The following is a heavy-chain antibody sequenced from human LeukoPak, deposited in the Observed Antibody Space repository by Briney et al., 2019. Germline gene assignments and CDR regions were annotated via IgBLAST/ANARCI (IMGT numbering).Heavy chain of an antibody. D-gene: IGHD3-16*01. J-gene: IGHJ3*02. CDR1: GGSISGYH. V-gene: IGHV4-59*01. CDR2: IYYSGST. CDR3: ARGGLENAYHANDGFDI. Sequence: SESLSLTCTVSGGSISGYHWSLIRQPPGEGLEWIGYIYYSGSTKYNPSLKSRVTMSVDTSKSQFSLNLSSVTAADTALYYCARGGLENAYHANDGFDIWGQGTMVTASS.